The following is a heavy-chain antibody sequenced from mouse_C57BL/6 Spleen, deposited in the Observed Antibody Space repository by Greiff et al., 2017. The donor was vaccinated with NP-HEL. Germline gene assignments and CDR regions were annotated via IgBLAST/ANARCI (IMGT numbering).Heavy chain of an antibody. V-gene: IGHV1-82*01. CDR3: ARWTARYLDY. CDR2: IYPGDGDT. Sequence: QVQLQQSGPELVKPGASVKLSCKASGYAFSSSWMNWVKQRPGKGLEWIGRIYPGDGDTNYNGKVKGKATLTADKASSTAYLQLSSLTSEDSAFYFCARWTARYLDYWGQGTTLTVSS. CDR1: GYAFSSSW. D-gene: IGHD3-2*01. J-gene: IGHJ2*01.